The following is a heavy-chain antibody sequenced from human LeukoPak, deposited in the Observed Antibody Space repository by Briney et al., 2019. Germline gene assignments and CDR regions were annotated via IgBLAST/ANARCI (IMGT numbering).Heavy chain of an antibody. Sequence: PGGSLRLSCAASGFTFSSYGMHWVRQAPGKGLEWVAFIRYDGSNKYCADSVKGRFTISRDNSKNTLYLQMNSLRAEDTAVYYCAKPGDIVVVPAAIHFDYWGQGTLVTVSS. CDR3: AKPGDIVVVPAAIHFDY. CDR1: GFTFSSYG. J-gene: IGHJ4*02. CDR2: IRYDGSNK. V-gene: IGHV3-30*02. D-gene: IGHD2-2*01.